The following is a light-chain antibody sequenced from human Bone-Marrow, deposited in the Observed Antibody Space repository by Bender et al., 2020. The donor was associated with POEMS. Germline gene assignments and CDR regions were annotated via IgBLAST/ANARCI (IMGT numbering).Light chain of an antibody. Sequence: QSVLTQPPSASGTPGQSVTISSSGGSIGRNPINWYQQLPGTAPRLFIYADDRRPSGVPNRFSASKSGSSASLAISGLQFEDAADYYCSTWDDRLNAWLFGGGTKLTVL. J-gene: IGLJ3*02. CDR3: STWDDRLNAWL. CDR1: SIGRNP. V-gene: IGLV1-44*01. CDR2: ADD.